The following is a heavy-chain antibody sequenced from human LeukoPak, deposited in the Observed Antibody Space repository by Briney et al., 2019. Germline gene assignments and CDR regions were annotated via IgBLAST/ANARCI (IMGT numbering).Heavy chain of an antibody. Sequence: ASVKVSCKASGYTFTGYYMHWVRQAPGQGHEWMGRINPNSGGTNYAQKFQGRVTMTRDTSISTAYMELSRLRSDDTAVYYCARACSSTSCPLDYWGQGTLVTVSS. CDR2: INPNSGGT. V-gene: IGHV1-2*06. CDR1: GYTFTGYY. D-gene: IGHD2-2*01. CDR3: ARACSSTSCPLDY. J-gene: IGHJ4*02.